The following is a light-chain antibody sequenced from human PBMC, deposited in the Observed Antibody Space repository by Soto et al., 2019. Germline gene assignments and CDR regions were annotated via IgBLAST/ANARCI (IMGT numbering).Light chain of an antibody. J-gene: IGLJ1*01. CDR2: DVS. V-gene: IGLV2-14*01. CDR1: SSDVGGYNY. Sequence: QSVLTRPASVSGSPGQSITISCTGTSSDVGGYNYVSWYQQHPGKAPKLMIYDVSNRPSGVSNRFSGSKSGNTASLTISGLQAEDEADCYCSSYTSSSTLYVFGTGTKVTVL. CDR3: SSYTSSSTLYV.